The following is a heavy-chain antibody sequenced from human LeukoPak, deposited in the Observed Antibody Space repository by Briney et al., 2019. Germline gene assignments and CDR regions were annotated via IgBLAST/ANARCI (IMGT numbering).Heavy chain of an antibody. CDR3: ARDQYYDFWSGYSNWFDP. CDR1: GYTFTSYG. J-gene: IGHJ5*02. CDR2: ISAYNGNT. V-gene: IGHV1-18*01. Sequence: RASVKVSCKASGYTFTSYGISWVRQAPGQGLESMGWISAYNGNTNYAQKLQGRVTMHTDTSTSTAYMDLRSLRSHDTAVYYCARDQYYDFWSGYSNWFDPWGQGTLVTVSS. D-gene: IGHD3-3*01.